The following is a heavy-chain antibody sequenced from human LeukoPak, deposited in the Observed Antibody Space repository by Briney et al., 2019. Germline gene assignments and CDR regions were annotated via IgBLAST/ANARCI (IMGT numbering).Heavy chain of an antibody. CDR3: VRDGGVLFGEFPFDY. D-gene: IGHD3-10*01. Sequence: GASVKVSCKASGYTFTTFGISWVRQAPGQGLEWMGWISAYNGNTNYAQKVQGRVTMITDTSTSTAYMELRRLRSDDTAVYYCVRDGGVLFGEFPFDYWGQGTLVTVSS. CDR2: ISAYNGNT. J-gene: IGHJ4*02. CDR1: GYTFTTFG. V-gene: IGHV1-18*01.